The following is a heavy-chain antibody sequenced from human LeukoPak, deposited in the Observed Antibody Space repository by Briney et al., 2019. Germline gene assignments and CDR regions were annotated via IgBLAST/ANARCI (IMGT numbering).Heavy chain of an antibody. CDR2: ISYDGSNK. J-gene: IGHJ4*02. D-gene: IGHD4-17*01. V-gene: IGHV3-30*04. Sequence: GGSLRLSCAASGFTFSSYAMHWVRQAPGKGLEWVAVISYDGSNKYYADSVKGRFTISRDNSKNTLYLQMNNLRAEDTAVYYCARISMTTVTTDYWGQGTLVTVSS. CDR1: GFTFSSYA. CDR3: ARISMTTVTTDY.